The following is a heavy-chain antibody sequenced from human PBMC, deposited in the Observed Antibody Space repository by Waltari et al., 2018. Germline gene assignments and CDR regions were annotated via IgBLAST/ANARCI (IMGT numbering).Heavy chain of an antibody. CDR1: GYTFTGYY. J-gene: IGHJ3*02. CDR3: ARDGDYYGSGDAFDI. V-gene: IGHV1-2*02. CDR2: INPNSGGT. Sequence: QVQLVQSGAEVKKPGASVTVSCKASGYTFTGYYMHWVRQAPGQGLEWMGWINPNSGGTNYAQKFQGRVTMTRDTSISTAYMELSRLRSDDTAVYYCARDGDYYGSGDAFDIWGQGTMVTVSS. D-gene: IGHD3-10*01.